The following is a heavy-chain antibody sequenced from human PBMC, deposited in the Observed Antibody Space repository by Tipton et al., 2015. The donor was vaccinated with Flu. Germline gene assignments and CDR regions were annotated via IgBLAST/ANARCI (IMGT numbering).Heavy chain of an antibody. CDR1: GYSISSGYY. V-gene: IGHV4-38-2*02. D-gene: IGHD6-13*01. J-gene: IGHJ6*02. CDR3: ARGKAAGV. CDR2: IYHSGST. Sequence: TLSLTCTVSGYSISSGYYWGWIRQPPGKGLEWIGSIYHSGSTYYNPSLKSRVTISVDTSKNQFSLKLSSVTAADTAVYYCARGKAAGVWGQGTTVTVSS.